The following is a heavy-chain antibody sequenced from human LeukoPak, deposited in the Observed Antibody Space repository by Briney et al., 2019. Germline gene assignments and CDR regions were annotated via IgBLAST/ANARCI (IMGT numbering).Heavy chain of an antibody. CDR1: GFTFSSYS. V-gene: IGHV3-21*01. J-gene: IGHJ4*02. D-gene: IGHD4-17*01. CDR3: ARDYGDYEYYFDY. CDR2: ISSSSSYI. Sequence: GGSLRLSCAASGFTFSSYSMNWVRQAPGKGLEWVSSISSSSSYIYYADSVKGRFTISRDNAKNSLYLQMNSLRAEGTAVYYCARDYGDYEYYFDYWGQGTLVTVSS.